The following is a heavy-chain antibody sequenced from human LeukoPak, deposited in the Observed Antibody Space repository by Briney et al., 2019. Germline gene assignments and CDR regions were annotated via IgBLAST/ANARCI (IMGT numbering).Heavy chain of an antibody. D-gene: IGHD2-15*01. Sequence: GESLKISCKGSGYSFTSYWIGWVRQMPGKGLEWMGIIYPGDSDTRYSPSFQGQVTISADKSISTAYLQWSSLKASDTAMYYCARDGQLGYCSGGSCYFSASFLFDCWGQGTLVTVSS. V-gene: IGHV5-51*01. CDR2: IYPGDSDT. CDR3: ARDGQLGYCSGGSCYFSASFLFDC. J-gene: IGHJ4*02. CDR1: GYSFTSYW.